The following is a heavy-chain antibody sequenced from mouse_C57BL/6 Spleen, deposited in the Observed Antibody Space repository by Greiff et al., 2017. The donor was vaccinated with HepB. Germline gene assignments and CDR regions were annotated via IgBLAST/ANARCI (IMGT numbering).Heavy chain of an antibody. J-gene: IGHJ1*03. CDR1: GYSFTDYN. CDR3: ARSEYGSSYWYFDV. D-gene: IGHD1-1*01. Sequence: HLVESGPELVKPGASVKISCKASGYSFTDYNMNWVKQSNGKSLEWIGVINPNYGTTSYNQKFKGKATLTVDQSSSTAYMQLNSLTSEDSAVYYCARSEYGSSYWYFDVWGTGTTVTVSS. V-gene: IGHV1-39*01. CDR2: INPNYGTT.